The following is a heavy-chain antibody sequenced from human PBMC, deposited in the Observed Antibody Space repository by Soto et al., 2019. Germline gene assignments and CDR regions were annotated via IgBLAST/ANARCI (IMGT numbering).Heavy chain of an antibody. CDR1: GGSISSSSYY. CDR3: ARLGYCSGGSCYVQIDY. D-gene: IGHD2-15*01. Sequence: SETLSLTCTVSGGSISSSSYYWGWIRQPPGKGLEWIGSIYYSGSTYYNPSLKSRVTISVDTSKNQFSLKLSSVTAADTAVYFCARLGYCSGGSCYVQIDYWGQGTLVTVSS. V-gene: IGHV4-39*01. CDR2: IYYSGST. J-gene: IGHJ4*02.